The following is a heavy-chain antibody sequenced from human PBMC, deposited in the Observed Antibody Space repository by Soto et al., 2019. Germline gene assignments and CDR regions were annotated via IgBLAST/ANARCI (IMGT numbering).Heavy chain of an antibody. D-gene: IGHD5-18*01. Sequence: SETLSLTCTVSGDSIFGGDYYWSWIRQAPGKGLQWVGSIYYSGRTYYNPSLESRIAMTVDTSQNQFSLKLSSVTAADSAVYFCARDVDSTILKPNDAFGIWGQGSMVTVSS. V-gene: IGHV4-30-4*01. CDR1: GDSIFGGDYY. J-gene: IGHJ3*02. CDR3: ARDVDSTILKPNDAFGI. CDR2: IYYSGRT.